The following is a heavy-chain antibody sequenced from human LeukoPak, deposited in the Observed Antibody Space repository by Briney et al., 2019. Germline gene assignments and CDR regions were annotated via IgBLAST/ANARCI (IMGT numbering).Heavy chain of an antibody. CDR3: ARVGCSSTSCLDY. CDR2: ISGSGITT. Sequence: GGSLRLSCAASGFTFSSYAMSWVRQAPGKGLEWVSTISGSGITTYYADSVKGRFTISRDNSKNTLYLQMNSLRAEDTAVYYCARVGCSSTSCLDYWGQGTLVTVSS. CDR1: GFTFSSYA. J-gene: IGHJ4*02. V-gene: IGHV3-23*01. D-gene: IGHD2-2*01.